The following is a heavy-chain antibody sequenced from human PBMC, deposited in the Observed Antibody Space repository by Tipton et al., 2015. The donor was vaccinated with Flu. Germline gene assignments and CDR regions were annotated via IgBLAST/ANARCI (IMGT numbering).Heavy chain of an antibody. J-gene: IGHJ5*02. CDR2: IYHSGTI. CDR3: ASLTSGDGEDWFDP. V-gene: IGHV4-4*02. CDR1: GDSISSDNW. Sequence: TLSLTCAVFGDSISSDNWWSWVRQPPGKGLEWIGPIYHSGTINYNPSLRSRVSISVDESKNQFSLQMTSLTAADTAVYYCASLTSGDGEDWFDPWGQGTLVIVSS. D-gene: IGHD5-12*01.